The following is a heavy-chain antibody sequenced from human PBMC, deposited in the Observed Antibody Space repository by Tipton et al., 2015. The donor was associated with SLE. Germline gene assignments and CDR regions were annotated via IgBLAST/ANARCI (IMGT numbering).Heavy chain of an antibody. CDR3: GGHKTATRAFDF. CDR2: IYPTGRT. V-gene: IGHV4-34*01. CDR1: GWSLSGYW. Sequence: TLSLTCTVYGWSLSGYWWSRVRQSPGQGLEWIGEIYPTGRTDYNPSLMSRVTISVDTSQNQFSLRLTSVTAADTAVDYCGGHKTATRAFDFWGQGTLVTVSS. D-gene: IGHD1-1*01. J-gene: IGHJ3*01.